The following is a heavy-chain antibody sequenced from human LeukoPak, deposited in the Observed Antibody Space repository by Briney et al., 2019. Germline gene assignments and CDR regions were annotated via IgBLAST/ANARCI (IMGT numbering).Heavy chain of an antibody. D-gene: IGHD3-22*01. CDR3: AREVTMIVGWFDP. V-gene: IGHV3-66*01. CDR1: GFTVSSNY. Sequence: HGGSLRLSCAASGFTVSSNYMNWVRQAPGKGLEWVSVIDSGDRTYYADSVKGRFTISRDNSKNTLYLQMNSLRAEDTAVYYCAREVTMIVGWFDPWGQGTLVTVSS. J-gene: IGHJ5*02. CDR2: IDSGDRT.